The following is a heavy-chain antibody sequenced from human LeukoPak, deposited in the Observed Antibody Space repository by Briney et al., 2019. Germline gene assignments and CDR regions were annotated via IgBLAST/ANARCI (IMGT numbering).Heavy chain of an antibody. J-gene: IGHJ4*02. CDR3: ASEAAAGRLDY. D-gene: IGHD6-13*01. Sequence: SETLSLTCTVSGGSISSYYWSWIRQPPGKGLEWIGYIYTSGSTNYNPSLKSRVTISVDTSKNQFSLKLCSVTAADTAVYYCASEAAAGRLDYWGQGTLVTVSS. V-gene: IGHV4-4*09. CDR2: IYTSGST. CDR1: GGSISSYY.